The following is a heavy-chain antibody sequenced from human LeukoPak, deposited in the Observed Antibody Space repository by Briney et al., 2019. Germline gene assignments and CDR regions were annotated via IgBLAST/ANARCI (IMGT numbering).Heavy chain of an antibody. CDR3: ARARIAAAGAEKIYYFDY. J-gene: IGHJ4*02. D-gene: IGHD6-13*01. Sequence: GSLRLSCAASGFTFSSYAMSWVRQAPGKGLEWIGDIYHSGSTNYNPSLKSRVTISVDKSKNQFSLKLSSVTAADTAVYYCARARIAAAGAEKIYYFDYWGQGTLVTVSS. V-gene: IGHV4-4*02. CDR2: IYHSGST. CDR1: GFTFSSYAM.